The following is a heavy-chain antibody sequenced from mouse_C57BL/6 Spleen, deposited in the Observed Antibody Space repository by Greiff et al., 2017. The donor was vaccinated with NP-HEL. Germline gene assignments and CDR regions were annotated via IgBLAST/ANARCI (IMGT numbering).Heavy chain of an antibody. J-gene: IGHJ1*03. V-gene: IGHV1-18*01. Sequence: EVQLQQSGPELVKPGASVKITCKASGYTFTDYNMDWVKQSHAKSLEWIGDINPNNGGTSYNQTFKGNDTLTLDKSSSTAYMELRSLTSEDTAVYYCAREDGYGVHGYFDVWGTGTTVTVSS. CDR1: GYTFTDYN. CDR3: AREDGYGVHGYFDV. D-gene: IGHD2-2*01. CDR2: INPNNGGT.